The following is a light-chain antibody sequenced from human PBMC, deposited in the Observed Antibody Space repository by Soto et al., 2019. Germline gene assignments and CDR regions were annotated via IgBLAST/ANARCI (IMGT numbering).Light chain of an antibody. V-gene: IGKV2-28*01. J-gene: IGKJ1*01. CDR3: MQALQTTVT. CDR1: QSLLHSNGYNY. Sequence: DIVMTQSPLSLPVTPGEPASISCRSSQSLLHSNGYNYLDWYLQKPGQSPQLLIYLGSNRASGVPDRFSGSGSGTDCTLKISRVEAEDVGVYYCMQALQTTVTFGQGTKVEIK. CDR2: LGS.